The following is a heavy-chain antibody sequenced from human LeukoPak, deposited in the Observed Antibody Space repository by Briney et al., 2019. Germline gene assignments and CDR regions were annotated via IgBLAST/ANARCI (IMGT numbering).Heavy chain of an antibody. Sequence: SETLSLTCTVSGGSISSYYWSWLRQPPGKGLEWIGYIYYSGSTNYNPSLKSRVTISVDTSKNQFSLKLSSVTAADTAVYYCAREGFGELFRDYWGQGTLVTVSS. V-gene: IGHV4-59*12. CDR1: GGSISSYY. J-gene: IGHJ4*02. CDR2: IYYSGST. D-gene: IGHD3-10*01. CDR3: AREGFGELFRDY.